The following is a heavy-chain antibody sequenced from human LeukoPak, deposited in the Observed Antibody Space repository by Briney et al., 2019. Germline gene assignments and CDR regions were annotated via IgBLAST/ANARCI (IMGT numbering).Heavy chain of an antibody. CDR3: AGGNILRGVKIPPYFDY. V-gene: IGHV5-51*01. D-gene: IGHD3-10*01. CDR2: IYPGDSDT. CDR1: GYSFTSYW. Sequence: GESLKISCKGSGYSFTSYWIGWVRQMPGKGLEWMGIIYPGDSDTRYSPSFQGQVTISADKSISTAYLQWSSLKASDTAMYYCAGGNILRGVKIPPYFDYWGQGTLVTVSS. J-gene: IGHJ4*02.